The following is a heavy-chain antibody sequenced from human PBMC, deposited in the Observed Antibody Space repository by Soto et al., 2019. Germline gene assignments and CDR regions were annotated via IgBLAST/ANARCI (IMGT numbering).Heavy chain of an antibody. V-gene: IGHV4-39*01. CDR1: GGSISSSSYY. D-gene: IGHD4-17*01. CDR2: IYYSGST. J-gene: IGHJ4*02. CDR3: ARLHDYGDYGDY. Sequence: PSETLSLTCTVSGGSISSSSYYRGWIRQPPGKGLEWIGSIYYSGSTYYNPSLKSRVTISVDTSKNQFSLKLSSVTAADTAVYYCARLHDYGDYGDYWGQGTLVTVSS.